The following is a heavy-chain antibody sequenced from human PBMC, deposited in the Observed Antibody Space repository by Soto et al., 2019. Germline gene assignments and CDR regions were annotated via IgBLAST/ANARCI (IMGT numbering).Heavy chain of an antibody. D-gene: IGHD3-22*01. V-gene: IGHV3-30-3*01. J-gene: IGHJ3*02. CDR3: ARAGYYYDRSAFDI. CDR1: GFTFSSYA. CDR2: ISYDGSNK. Sequence: QVQLVESGGGVVQPGRSLRLSCAASGFTFSSYAMHWVRQAPGKGLEWVAVISYDGSNKYYADSVKGRFTIARDNSRNTLYLQMNSLRAEDTAVYYCARAGYYYDRSAFDIWGQGTMVTVSS.